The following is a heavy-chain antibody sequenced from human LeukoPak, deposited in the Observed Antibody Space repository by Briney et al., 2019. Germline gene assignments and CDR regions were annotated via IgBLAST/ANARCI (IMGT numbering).Heavy chain of an antibody. V-gene: IGHV5-51*01. D-gene: IGHD3-10*01. J-gene: IGHJ4*02. CDR1: GYSFTSYW. CDR2: IYPGDSDT. Sequence: GESLKISCKGSGYSFTSYWIGWVRQMPGKGLEWMGIIYPGDSDTRYSPSFQGQVTISADKSIRTAYLQWSSLKASDTAMYYCARPQGYYGSGSYYTPFDYWGQGTLVTVSS. CDR3: ARPQGYYGSGSYYTPFDY.